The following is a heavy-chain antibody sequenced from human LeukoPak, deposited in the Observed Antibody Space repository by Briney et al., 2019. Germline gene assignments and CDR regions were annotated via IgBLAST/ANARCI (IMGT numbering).Heavy chain of an antibody. CDR2: INPNSGAA. D-gene: IGHD3-22*01. CDR1: GYTFTGYY. J-gene: IGHJ4*02. Sequence: ASVKVSCKASGYTFTGYYMHWVRQAPGQGLEWMGSINPNSGAAKFAQKFQGRVTMTRATSITTGYMALSSLGSDDTAVYYCVRGPGPMMVVAITFDFWGQGTLVIVSS. CDR3: VRGPGPMMVVAITFDF. V-gene: IGHV1-2*02.